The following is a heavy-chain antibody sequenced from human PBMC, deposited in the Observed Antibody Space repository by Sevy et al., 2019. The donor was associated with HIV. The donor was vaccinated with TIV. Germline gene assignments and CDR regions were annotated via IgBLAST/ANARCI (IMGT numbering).Heavy chain of an antibody. Sequence: SETLSLTCTVSGGSISNYYWSWIRQPAGKGLEWIGLVSSSGSTNYNPSLESRLTMSVDTSKNQFSLRLSSVTAADTAVYYCARTRNWKGADAFDIWGPGTMVTVSS. CDR1: GGSISNYY. J-gene: IGHJ3*02. CDR3: ARTRNWKGADAFDI. V-gene: IGHV4-4*07. D-gene: IGHD1-1*01. CDR2: VSSSGST.